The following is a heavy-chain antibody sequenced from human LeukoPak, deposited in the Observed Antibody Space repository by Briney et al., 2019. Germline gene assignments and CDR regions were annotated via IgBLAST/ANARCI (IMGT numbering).Heavy chain of an antibody. D-gene: IGHD6-19*01. V-gene: IGHV3-23*01. CDR1: GFTFSSYA. J-gene: IGHJ6*02. Sequence: LPGGSLRLSCAASGFTFSSYAMSWVRQAPGKGLEWVSAISGSGGSTYYADSVKGRFTISRDNSKNTLYLQMNSLRAEDTAVYYCAKRYRGGSSGWYDLYYYYGMDVWGQGTTVTVSS. CDR3: AKRYRGGSSGWYDLYYYYGMDV. CDR2: ISGSGGST.